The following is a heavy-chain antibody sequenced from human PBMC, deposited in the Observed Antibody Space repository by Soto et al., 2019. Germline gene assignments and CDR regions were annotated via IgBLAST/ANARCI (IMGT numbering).Heavy chain of an antibody. CDR1: GVSIGTSGDY. CDR3: VDVFTGSTFGY. Sequence: QLHLQESGPGLVKPSETLSLTCTVTGVSIGTSGDYWGWVRQPPGKGLEWIGSVYRTGSVYYNPSLYNPSLESRLSITVATSKNQFSLKLRSVTAADTAVYYCVDVFTGSTFGYWGQGTLVTVSS. CDR2: VYRTGSV. V-gene: IGHV4-39*01. J-gene: IGHJ4*02. D-gene: IGHD3-9*01.